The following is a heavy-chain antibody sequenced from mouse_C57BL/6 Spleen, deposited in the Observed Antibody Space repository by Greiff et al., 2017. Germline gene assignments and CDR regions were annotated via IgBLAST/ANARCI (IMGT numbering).Heavy chain of an antibody. CDR2: IYPGGGYT. J-gene: IGHJ3*01. D-gene: IGHD2-1*01. CDR1: GYTFTNYW. V-gene: IGHV1-63*01. Sequence: VKLQESGAELVRPGTSVKMSCKASGYTFTNYWIGWAKQRPGHGLEWIGDIYPGGGYTNYNEKFKGKATLTADKSSSTAYMQFSSLTSEDSAIYYCARDYGNKGFAYWGQGTLVTVSA. CDR3: ARDYGNKGFAY.